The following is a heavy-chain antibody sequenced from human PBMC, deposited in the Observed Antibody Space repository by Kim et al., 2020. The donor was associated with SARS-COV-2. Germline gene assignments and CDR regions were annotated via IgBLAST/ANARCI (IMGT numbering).Heavy chain of an antibody. V-gene: IGHV3-33*05. J-gene: IGHJ4*02. CDR2: ISHDGSEK. Sequence: GGSLRLSCAVSGSPFSGHGMHWVRQAPGKGLEWVAVISHDGSEKGYADSVKGRFTVSKDNSKNTLFLQMDSLRVEDTAIYYCAGWAGTRSAGYSLDYWGQGTLLTVSS. CDR3: AGWAGTRSAGYSLDY. D-gene: IGHD3-9*01. CDR1: GSPFSGHG.